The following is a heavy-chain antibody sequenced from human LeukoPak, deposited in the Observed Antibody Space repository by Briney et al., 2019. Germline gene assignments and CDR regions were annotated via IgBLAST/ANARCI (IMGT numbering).Heavy chain of an antibody. CDR1: GVTFSSYG. CDR2: IRYDGRNK. D-gene: IGHD4-17*01. J-gene: IGHJ1*01. Sequence: GGSLRLSCAASGVTFSSYGMHWVRQAPGKGLEWVALIRYDGRNKYYADSVKGRFTISRDNSKNTLYLQMNSLRAEDTAVYYCARDFKRLATVTISFQHWGQGTLVTVSS. V-gene: IGHV3-30*02. CDR3: ARDFKRLATVTISFQH.